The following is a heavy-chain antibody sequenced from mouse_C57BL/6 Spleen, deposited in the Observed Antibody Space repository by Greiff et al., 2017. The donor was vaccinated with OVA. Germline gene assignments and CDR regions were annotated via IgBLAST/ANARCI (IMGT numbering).Heavy chain of an antibody. CDR1: GFTFSSYA. CDR3: ATVYYDYDGGFDY. J-gene: IGHJ2*01. D-gene: IGHD2-4*01. CDR2: ISDGGSYT. V-gene: IGHV5-4*01. Sequence: EVQLQESGGGLVKPGGSLKLSCAASGFTFSSYAMSWVRQTPEKRLEWVATISDGGSYTYYPDNVKGRFTISRDNAKNNLYLQMSHLKSEDTAMYYCATVYYDYDGGFDYWGQGTTLTVSS.